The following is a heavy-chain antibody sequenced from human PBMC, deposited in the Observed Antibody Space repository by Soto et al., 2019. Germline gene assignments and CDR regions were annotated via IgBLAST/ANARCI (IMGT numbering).Heavy chain of an antibody. CDR1: GYTFLNYG. J-gene: IGHJ4*02. CDR2: ISAYNANT. D-gene: IGHD6-6*01. Sequence: GASVKVSCKASGYTFLNYGITWVRQAPGQGLEWMGWISAYNANTNYGQKFQDRVSMTTDTSSNTAYLEVRSLRSDDTAFYFCARVFRWSSSSWGFDYWGQGTLVTVSS. CDR3: ARVFRWSSSSWGFDY. V-gene: IGHV1-18*01.